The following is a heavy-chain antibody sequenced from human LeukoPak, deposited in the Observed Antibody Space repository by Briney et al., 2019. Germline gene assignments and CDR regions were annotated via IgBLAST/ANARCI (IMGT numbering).Heavy chain of an antibody. D-gene: IGHD4-17*01. J-gene: IGHJ4*02. CDR1: GGSISSNNW. CDR2: IYHSGST. Sequence: PSETLSLTCVVSGGSISSNNWWSWVRQPPGKGLEWIGEIYHSGSTNYNPSLKSRVIISVDKSKNQFSLRLSSVTAADTAVYYCARNGYYSIDHWGQGILVAVSS. V-gene: IGHV4-4*02. CDR3: ARNGYYSIDH.